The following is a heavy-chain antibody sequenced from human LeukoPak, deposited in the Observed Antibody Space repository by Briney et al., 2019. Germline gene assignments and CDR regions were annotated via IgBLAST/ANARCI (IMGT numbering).Heavy chain of an antibody. V-gene: IGHV3-33*06. CDR1: GFTFSSYG. CDR3: AKDVGGP. Sequence: GGSLRLSCAASGFTFSSYGMHWVRQAPGKGLEWVAVIWYDGSIKFYVDSVKGRFTISRDNSKNSLYLQMNSLRAEDTAVYYCAKDVGGPWGQGTLVTVSS. J-gene: IGHJ5*02. D-gene: IGHD1-26*01. CDR2: IWYDGSIK.